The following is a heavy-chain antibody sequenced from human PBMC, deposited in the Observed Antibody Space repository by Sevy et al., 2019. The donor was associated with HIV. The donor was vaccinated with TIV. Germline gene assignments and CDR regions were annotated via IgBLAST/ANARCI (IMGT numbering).Heavy chain of an antibody. J-gene: IGHJ4*02. D-gene: IGHD6-13*01. CDR3: AKAARYSSVWCSTGGPFDY. CDR2: FSGTDGSGTDGTT. Sequence: GGSLRLSCAASGFKFDNYDFSWVRQAPGKGLEWVSGFSGTDGSGTDGTTYYTDSVKGRFIISRDNSKNTLYLEMNSLRVVDTAVNDGAKAARYSSVWCSTGGPFDYWGQGTLVTVSS. CDR1: GFKFDNYD. V-gene: IGHV3-23*01.